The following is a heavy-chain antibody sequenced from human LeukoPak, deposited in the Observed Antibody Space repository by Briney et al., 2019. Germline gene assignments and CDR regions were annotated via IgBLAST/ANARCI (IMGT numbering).Heavy chain of an antibody. V-gene: IGHV4-30-4*01. CDR3: ARYSDTAMVGFDY. J-gene: IGHJ4*02. CDR2: IYYSGST. CDR1: GGSISSGDYY. D-gene: IGHD5-18*01. Sequence: PSETPSLTCTVSGGSISSGDYYWSWIRQPPGKGLEWIGYIYYSGSTYYNPSLKSRVTISVDTSKNQFSLKLSSVTAADTAVYYCARYSDTAMVGFDYWGQGTLVTVSS.